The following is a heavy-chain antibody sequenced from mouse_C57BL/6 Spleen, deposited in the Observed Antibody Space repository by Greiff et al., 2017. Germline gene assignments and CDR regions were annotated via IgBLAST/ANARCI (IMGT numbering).Heavy chain of an antibody. J-gene: IGHJ2*01. CDR2: IDPSNSET. CDR3: ASFTAVPPFDY. CDR1: GYTFTSYW. D-gene: IGHD1-1*01. Sequence: QVQLQQPGAELVRPGSSVQLSCKASGYTFTSYWMHWVKQRPIQGLEWIGNIDPSNSETHSNQKFKDKATLTVDKSSSTAYMQLSSLSSEDSAVYCCASFTAVPPFDYWGQGTTRTVSS. V-gene: IGHV1-52*01.